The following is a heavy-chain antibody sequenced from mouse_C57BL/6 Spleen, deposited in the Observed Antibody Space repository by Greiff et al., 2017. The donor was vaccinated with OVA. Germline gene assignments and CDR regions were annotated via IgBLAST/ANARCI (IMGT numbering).Heavy chain of an antibody. CDR1: GFTFSDYG. CDR2: ISSGSSTI. Sequence: EVQLVESGGGLVKPGGSLKLSCAASGFTFSDYGMHWVRQAPEKGLEWVAYISSGSSTIYYADTVKGRFTLSRDNAKSTVFLQMTSLRYEDRAMYYCAREASITTVVEGHFDVWGTGTTVTVSS. J-gene: IGHJ1*03. V-gene: IGHV5-17*01. D-gene: IGHD1-1*01. CDR3: AREASITTVVEGHFDV.